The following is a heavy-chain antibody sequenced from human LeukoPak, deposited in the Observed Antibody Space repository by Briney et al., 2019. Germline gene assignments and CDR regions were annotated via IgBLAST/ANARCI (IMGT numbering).Heavy chain of an antibody. CDR1: GGSLSGYY. J-gene: IGHJ4*02. Sequence: PSETLSLTCAGYGGSLSGYYWSWIRQPPGKGLEWIGEIKESEKTNYNPSLKSRVTISIDTSKNQFSLKLSSVTAADTAVYYCAREGLRNVHNPLGYWGQGTLVTVSS. CDR3: AREGLRNVHNPLGY. V-gene: IGHV4-34*01. CDR2: IKESEKT. D-gene: IGHD5-24*01.